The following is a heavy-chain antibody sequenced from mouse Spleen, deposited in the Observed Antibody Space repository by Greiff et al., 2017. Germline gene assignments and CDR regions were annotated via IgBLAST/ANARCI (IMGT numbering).Heavy chain of an antibody. CDR1: GFTFSSYT. Sequence: EVNVVESGGGLVQPGGSLKLSCAASGFTFSSYTMSWVRQTPEKRLEWVAYISNGGGSTYYPDTVKGRFTISRDNAKNTLYLQMSSLKSEDTAMYYCARQNWYFDVWGAGTTVTVSS. J-gene: IGHJ1*01. CDR2: ISNGGGST. CDR3: ARQNWYFDV. V-gene: IGHV5-12-2*01.